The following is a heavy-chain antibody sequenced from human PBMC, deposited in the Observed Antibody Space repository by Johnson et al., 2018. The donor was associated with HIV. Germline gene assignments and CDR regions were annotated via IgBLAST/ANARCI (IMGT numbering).Heavy chain of an antibody. V-gene: IGHV3-15*01. Sequence: VQLVESGGGLVKPGGSLRLSCAASGFTFSNAWMSWVRQAPGKGLEWLGRIQSKTDGGTTDYAAPVKGRFTISRDDSKNTLYLQMNSLKTEDTAVYYCSTGWIGEAFDIWGQGTLVTVSS. CDR1: GFTFSNAW. J-gene: IGHJ3*02. CDR3: STGWIGEAFDI. CDR2: IQSKTDGGTT. D-gene: IGHD5-12*01.